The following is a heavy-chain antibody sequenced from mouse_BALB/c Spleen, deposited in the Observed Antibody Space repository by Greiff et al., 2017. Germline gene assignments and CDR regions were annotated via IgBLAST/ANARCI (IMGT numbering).Heavy chain of an antibody. CDR2: INPGSGGT. CDR3: ARLGQGYFDD. Sequence: QVQLQQSGAELVRPGTSVKVSCKASGYAFTNYLIEWVKQRPGQGLEWIGVINPGSGGTNYNGKFKGKATLTADKSSSTAYMQLSSLTSEDSAVYFCARLGQGYFDDWGQGTTLTVSS. J-gene: IGHJ2*01. D-gene: IGHD3-3*01. V-gene: IGHV1-54*01. CDR1: GYAFTNYL.